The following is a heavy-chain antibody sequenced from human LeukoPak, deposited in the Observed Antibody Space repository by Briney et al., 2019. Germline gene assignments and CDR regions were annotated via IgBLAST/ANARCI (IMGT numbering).Heavy chain of an antibody. J-gene: IGHJ4*02. D-gene: IGHD3-16*01. CDR1: GFTFSNAW. CDR2: LKSKTDGGTT. Sequence: GGSLRLSCAVSGFTFSNAWMSWVRQAPGKGLEWVGRLKSKTDGGTTDYAAPVKGRFTISRDDSKNTLYLQMNSLKTEDTAVYCCNTDSLVLNYWGQGTLVTVSS. V-gene: IGHV3-15*01. CDR3: NTDSLVLNY.